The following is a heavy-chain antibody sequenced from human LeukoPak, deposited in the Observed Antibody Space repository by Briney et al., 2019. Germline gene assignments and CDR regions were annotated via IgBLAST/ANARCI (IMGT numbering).Heavy chain of an antibody. Sequence: GGSLRLSCAASGFTFDDYAIHWVRQTPGKGLEWVSGVSWSSGGIGYADSVKGRFTISRDNAKNFLYLQMDSLRAEDTALYHCARGSVYYDSSGYRYALLQRAAFDIWGQGTMVTVSP. V-gene: IGHV3-9*01. D-gene: IGHD3-22*01. CDR2: VSWSSGGI. CDR1: GFTFDDYA. J-gene: IGHJ3*02. CDR3: ARGSVYYDSSGYRYALLQRAAFDI.